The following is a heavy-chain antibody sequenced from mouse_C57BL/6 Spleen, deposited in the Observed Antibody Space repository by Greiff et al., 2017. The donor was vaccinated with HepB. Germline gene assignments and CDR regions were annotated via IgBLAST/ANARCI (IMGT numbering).Heavy chain of an antibody. V-gene: IGHV1-69*01. CDR1: GYTFTSYW. CDR3: ARSSNYYFDY. J-gene: IGHJ2*01. CDR2: IDPSDSYT. D-gene: IGHD2-5*01. Sequence: QVQLQQSGAELVMPGASVKLSCKASGYTFTSYWMHWVKQRPGQGLEWIGEIDPSDSYTNYNQKFKGKSTLTVDKSSSTAYMQLSSLTSEDSAVYYCARSSNYYFDYWGQGTTLTVSS.